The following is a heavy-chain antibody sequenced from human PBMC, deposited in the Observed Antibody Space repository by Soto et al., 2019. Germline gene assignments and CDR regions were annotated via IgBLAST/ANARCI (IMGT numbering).Heavy chain of an antibody. Sequence: PSETLSLTCTVSGVSISSSSYYWGWIRQPPGKGLEWIGSIYYSGSTYYNPSLKSRVTISVDTSKNQFSLKLSSVTAADTAVYYCARHLQLLRFLEWLSSNWFDPWGQGTLVTVSS. D-gene: IGHD3-3*01. J-gene: IGHJ5*02. V-gene: IGHV4-39*01. CDR3: ARHLQLLRFLEWLSSNWFDP. CDR1: GVSISSSSYY. CDR2: IYYSGST.